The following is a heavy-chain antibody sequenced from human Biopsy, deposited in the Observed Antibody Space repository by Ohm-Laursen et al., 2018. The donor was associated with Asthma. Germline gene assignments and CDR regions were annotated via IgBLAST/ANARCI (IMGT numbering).Heavy chain of an antibody. D-gene: IGHD3-10*01. CDR1: GYTFNSAG. J-gene: IGHJ6*02. CDR3: ARAVDYSHYYGIDV. Sequence: ASVKVSCKTSGYTFNSAGITSVRQAPGQGLEWMGWISVYNGNTKVAQKLQDRVTMTTDTSTSTAYMELRSLRSDDTAVYFCARAVDYSHYYGIDVWGQGTTVTVS. CDR2: ISVYNGNT. V-gene: IGHV1-18*01.